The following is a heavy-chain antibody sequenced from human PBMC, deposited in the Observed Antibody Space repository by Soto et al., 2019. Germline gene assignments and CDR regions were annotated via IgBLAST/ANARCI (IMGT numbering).Heavy chain of an antibody. V-gene: IGHV3-23*01. CDR1: GFTFSSYV. J-gene: IGHJ3*02. D-gene: IGHD1-7*01. CDR3: ARRAKTATTNWGAFDI. CDR2: ISYSADKT. Sequence: EVQLLESGGGLVQPGGSLRLSCAASGFTFSSYVMNWVRQAPGKVLEWVSTISYSADKTFYADSVKGRFTISRDNSSDTLFLQMNSLRADDAAVYYCARRAKTATTNWGAFDIWGQGTMVTVSS.